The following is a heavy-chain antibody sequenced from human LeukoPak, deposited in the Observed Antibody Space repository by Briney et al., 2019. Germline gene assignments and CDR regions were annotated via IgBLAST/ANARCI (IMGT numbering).Heavy chain of an antibody. J-gene: IGHJ5*02. D-gene: IGHD2-2*01. CDR3: ATSSNAPGNH. CDR2: IYSAGGT. Sequence: GGSLRLSCAASGFTVSSNYMSWVRQAPGKGLEWVSLIYSAGGTYYADSVKGRFTISRDNSKNTVYLQMNCLRAEDTAVYYCATSSNAPGNHWGQGTLVTVSS. V-gene: IGHV3-66*01. CDR1: GFTVSSNY.